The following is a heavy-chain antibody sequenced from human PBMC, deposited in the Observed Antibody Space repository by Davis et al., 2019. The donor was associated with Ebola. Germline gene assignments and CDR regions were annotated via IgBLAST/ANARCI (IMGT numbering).Heavy chain of an antibody. Sequence: GESLKISCAASGFTFSSYAMHWVRQAPGKGLEWVSYISSSGSTIYYADSAKGRFTISIDNAKNSLYLQMNSLRAEDTAVYYCARDSDLIAAAALDVWGQGTTVTVSS. CDR1: GFTFSSYA. J-gene: IGHJ6*02. V-gene: IGHV3-48*03. D-gene: IGHD6-13*01. CDR3: ARDSDLIAAAALDV. CDR2: ISSSGSTI.